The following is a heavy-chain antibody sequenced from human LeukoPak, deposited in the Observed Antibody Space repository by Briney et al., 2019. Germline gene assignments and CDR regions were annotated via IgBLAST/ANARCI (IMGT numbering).Heavy chain of an antibody. V-gene: IGHV1-46*01. CDR3: VRETLKIQHDAFDI. CDR1: GYTFTSYY. D-gene: IGHD2-2*01. J-gene: IGHJ3*02. Sequence: ASVKVSCKASGYTFTSYYMHWMRQAPGQGLEWMGIINPSGGSTSYAQKFQGRVTMTRDMSTSTVYMELSSLRSEDTAVYYCVRETLKIQHDAFDIWGQGTMVTVSS. CDR2: INPSGGST.